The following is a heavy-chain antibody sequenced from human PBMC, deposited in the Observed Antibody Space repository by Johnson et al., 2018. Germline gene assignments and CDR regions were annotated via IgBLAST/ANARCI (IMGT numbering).Heavy chain of an antibody. CDR1: GFTFSDYW. CDR2: IKDDGSQK. D-gene: IGHD3-16*01. Sequence: EVQLVESGGGLVQPGGSLRLSCVASGFTFSDYWMTWVRQAPGKGLEWVANIKDDGSQKHYVGSVKGRFTISRDDAKNSLDCQMNSLRAADTAVYCCGGGGRGAGYGLDVWGQGTTVSVSS. V-gene: IGHV3-7*04. CDR3: GGGGRGAGYGLDV. J-gene: IGHJ6*02.